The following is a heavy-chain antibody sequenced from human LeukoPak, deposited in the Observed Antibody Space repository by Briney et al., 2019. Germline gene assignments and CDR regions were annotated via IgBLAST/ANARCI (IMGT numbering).Heavy chain of an antibody. D-gene: IGHD3-10*01. CDR3: ARIVPYNYGYIDY. CDR2: MYTSGST. Sequence: SETLSLTCTVSGGSISSYSWSWIRQPAEKGLEWIGRMYTSGSTNYNPSLKSRVTMSVDTSKNQFSLKLSSVTAADTAVYYCARIVPYNYGYIDYWGQGTLVTVSS. CDR1: GGSISSYS. V-gene: IGHV4-4*07. J-gene: IGHJ4*02.